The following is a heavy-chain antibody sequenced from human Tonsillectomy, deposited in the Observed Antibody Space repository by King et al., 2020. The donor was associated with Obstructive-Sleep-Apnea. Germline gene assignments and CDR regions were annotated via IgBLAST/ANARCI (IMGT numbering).Heavy chain of an antibody. J-gene: IGHJ4*02. V-gene: IGHV3-15*01. D-gene: IGHD2-15*01. CDR1: GFTLSYAW. CDR2: IKGKTDGGTT. Sequence: VQLVESGGGLVKPGGSLRLSCAASGFTLSYAWMTWVRQAPGKVLEWVGRIKGKTDGGTTDYAAPVKGRFTISRDDSTNTLYLQMNSLKSEDTAVYYCTTGYCSGRSCLYFDYWGQGTLVTVSS. CDR3: TTGYCSGRSCLYFDY.